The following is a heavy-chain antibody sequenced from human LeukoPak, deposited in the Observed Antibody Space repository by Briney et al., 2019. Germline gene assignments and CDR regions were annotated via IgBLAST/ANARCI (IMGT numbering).Heavy chain of an antibody. Sequence: SETLSLTCAVYGGSFSGYQWTWIRQPPGKGLEWIGQINHSGSTNYNPSLKSRVTISVDTSKNQFSLKLSSVTAADTAVYYCARRPRPTYYYGSGSYPFDYWGQGTLVAVSS. CDR3: ARRPRPTYYYGSGSYPFDY. D-gene: IGHD3-10*01. CDR1: GGSFSGYQ. J-gene: IGHJ4*02. V-gene: IGHV4-34*01. CDR2: INHSGST.